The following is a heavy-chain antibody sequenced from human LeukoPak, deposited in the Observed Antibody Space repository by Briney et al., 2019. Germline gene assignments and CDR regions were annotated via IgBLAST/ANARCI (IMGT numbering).Heavy chain of an antibody. CDR1: GGSISSYY. Sequence: SETLSLTCTVSGGSISSYYWSWIRQPAGKGLEWIGRIYTSGSTNYNPSLKSRVTMSVDTSKNQFSLKLTSVTAADTAVYFCARGSGKWFGDLFFGYWGQGTLVTVSS. CDR2: IYTSGST. J-gene: IGHJ4*02. CDR3: ARGSGKWFGDLFFGY. D-gene: IGHD3-10*01. V-gene: IGHV4-4*07.